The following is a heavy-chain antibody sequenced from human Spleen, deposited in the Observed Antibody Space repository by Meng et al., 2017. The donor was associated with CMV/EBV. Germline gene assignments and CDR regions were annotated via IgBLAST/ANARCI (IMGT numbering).Heavy chain of an antibody. J-gene: IGHJ5*02. V-gene: IGHV4-30-4*08. Sequence: VSGPGLWKPSQTLALTCTVSCGSISSGDYYWSWIRQPPGKGLEWIGYIYYSGSTYYNPSLKSRVTISVDTSKNQFSLKLSSVTAADTAVYYCARALRHNWFDPWGQGTLVTVSS. CDR1: CGSISSGDYY. CDR2: IYYSGST. CDR3: ARALRHNWFDP.